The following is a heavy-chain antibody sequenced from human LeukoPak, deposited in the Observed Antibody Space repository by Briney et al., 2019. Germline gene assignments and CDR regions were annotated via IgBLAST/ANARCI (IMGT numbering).Heavy chain of an antibody. CDR3: AKTDYDSSGYLY. D-gene: IGHD3-22*01. CDR2: IRYDGSNK. Sequence: GGSLRLSCAASGFTFSSYGMHWVRQAPGKGLEWVAFIRYDGSNKYYADSVKGRFTIFRDNSKNTLYLQMNSLRAEDTAVYYCAKTDYDSSGYLYWGQGTLVTVSS. V-gene: IGHV3-30*02. CDR1: GFTFSSYG. J-gene: IGHJ4*02.